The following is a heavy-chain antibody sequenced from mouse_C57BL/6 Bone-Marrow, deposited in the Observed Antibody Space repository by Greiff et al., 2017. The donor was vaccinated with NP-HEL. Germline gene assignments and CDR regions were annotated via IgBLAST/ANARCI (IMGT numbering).Heavy chain of an antibody. CDR1: GYTFTSYW. CDR2: IYPSDSET. Sequence: VQLQQSGAELVRPGSSVKLSCKASGYTFTSYWMDWVKQRPGQGLEWIGNIYPSDSETHYNQKFKDKATLTVDKSSSTAYMQLSSLTSEDSAVYYCATAYYSNYDAYWGQGTLVTVSA. V-gene: IGHV1-61*01. J-gene: IGHJ3*01. D-gene: IGHD2-5*01. CDR3: ATAYYSNYDAY.